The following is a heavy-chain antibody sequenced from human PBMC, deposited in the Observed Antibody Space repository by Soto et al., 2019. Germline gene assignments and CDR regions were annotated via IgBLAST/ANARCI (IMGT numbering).Heavy chain of an antibody. CDR1: GCSLSSYY. CDR2: IYYSGTT. Sequence: PSETLSLTCAVSGCSLSSYYWSWIRPPPGKGLEWIGYIYYSGTTNYNPSLKSRVTISVDTSKNQFSLKLSSVTAADTAVYYCARQQWLVLNAFDIWGQGTMVTVSS. V-gene: IGHV4-59*01. CDR3: ARQQWLVLNAFDI. J-gene: IGHJ3*02. D-gene: IGHD6-19*01.